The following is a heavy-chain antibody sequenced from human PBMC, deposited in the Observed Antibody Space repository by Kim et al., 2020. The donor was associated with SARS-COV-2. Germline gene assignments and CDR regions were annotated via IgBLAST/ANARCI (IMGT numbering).Heavy chain of an antibody. J-gene: IGHJ4*02. Sequence: GGSLRLSCAASGFTFSSYAMSWVRQAPGKGLDWVSAISGSGGSTYYADSVKGRFTISRDNSKNTLYLQMNSLRAEDTAVYYCAKGRNGYSVFDYWGQGTLVTVSS. CDR2: ISGSGGST. CDR3: AKGRNGYSVFDY. D-gene: IGHD5-18*01. V-gene: IGHV3-23*01. CDR1: GFTFSSYA.